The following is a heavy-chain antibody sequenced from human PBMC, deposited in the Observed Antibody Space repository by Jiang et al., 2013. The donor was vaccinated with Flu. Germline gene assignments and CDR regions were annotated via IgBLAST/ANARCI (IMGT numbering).Heavy chain of an antibody. CDR3: ARRLLWFGELRWWFDP. CDR2: IYYSGST. V-gene: IGHV4-61*01. D-gene: IGHD3-10*01. CDR1: GGSVSSGSYY. J-gene: IGHJ5*02. Sequence: LLKPSETLSLTCTVSGGSVSSGSYYWSWIRQPPGKGLEWIGYIYYSGSTNYNPSLKSRVTISVDTSKNQFSLKLSSVTAADTAVYYCARRLLWFGELRWWFDPWGQGTLVTVSS.